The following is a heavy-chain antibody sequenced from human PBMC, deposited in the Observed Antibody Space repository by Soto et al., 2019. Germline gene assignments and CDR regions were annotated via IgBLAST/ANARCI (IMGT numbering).Heavy chain of an antibody. D-gene: IGHD2-2*01. Sequence: ASVKVSCKASGYTFTSYYMHWVRQAPGQGLEWMGIINPSGGSTSYAQKFQGRVTMTRDTSTSTVYMELSSLRSEDTAVYYCARKRTCNSTSCPYYFDYWGQGTLVTVSS. V-gene: IGHV1-46*01. J-gene: IGHJ4*02. CDR2: INPSGGST. CDR1: GYTFTSYY. CDR3: ARKRTCNSTSCPYYFDY.